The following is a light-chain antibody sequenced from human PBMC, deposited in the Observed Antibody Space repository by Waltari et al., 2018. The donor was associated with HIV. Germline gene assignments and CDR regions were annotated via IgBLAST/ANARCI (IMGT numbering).Light chain of an antibody. V-gene: IGKV3-20*01. CDR1: QSVSSSY. CDR3: QQYGTTRWT. CDR2: GAS. J-gene: IGKJ1*01. Sequence: EIVLTQSPGTLSLSPGERATLSCRASQSVSSSYLAWYQPKRGQAPRLLIYGASSRATGIPDRFTGSGSGTDFTLTISRLEPEDFAVYYCQQYGTTRWTFGQGTKVEIK.